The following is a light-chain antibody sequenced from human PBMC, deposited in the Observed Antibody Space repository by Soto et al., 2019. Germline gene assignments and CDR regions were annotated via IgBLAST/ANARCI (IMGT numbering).Light chain of an antibody. CDR3: QQYYSYPWT. V-gene: IGKV1-8*01. J-gene: IGKJ1*01. Sequence: AIRMTQSPSSFSASTGDRVTITCRASQGISSYLAWYQQKPGKAPKLLIYAASTLQRGVPSRFSGSGSGTDFTLPIICLQSEDFATYYCQQYYSYPWTFGQGTKVEIK. CDR1: QGISSY. CDR2: AAS.